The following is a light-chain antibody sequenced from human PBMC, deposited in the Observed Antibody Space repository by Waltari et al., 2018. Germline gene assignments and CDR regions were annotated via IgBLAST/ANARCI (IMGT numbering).Light chain of an antibody. Sequence: QVVLTQSPSASASLGASVTLTCTLNSEFSTFAIAWHQLQPEQGPRYLMRLNSDGSHTRGDGIPDRFSGSSSGAERYLTISSLQSDDEADYYCQTWGTGIYWIFGGGTKLTVL. CDR3: QTWGTGIYWI. J-gene: IGLJ3*02. CDR2: LNSDGSH. V-gene: IGLV4-69*02. CDR1: SEFSTFA.